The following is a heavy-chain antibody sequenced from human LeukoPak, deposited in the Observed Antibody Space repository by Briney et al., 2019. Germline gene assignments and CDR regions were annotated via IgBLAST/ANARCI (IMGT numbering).Heavy chain of an antibody. CDR1: GYTFTGYY. CDR3: ARDPHHYSGYDADLAY. CDR2: INPNSGGT. J-gene: IGHJ4*02. D-gene: IGHD5-12*01. V-gene: IGHV1-2*02. Sequence: ASVKVSCKASGYTFTGYYMHWVRQAPGQGLEWMGWINPNSGGTNYAQKFQGRVTMTRDTSISTAYMELSRLRSDDTAVYYCARDPHHYSGYDADLAYWGQGTLVTVSS.